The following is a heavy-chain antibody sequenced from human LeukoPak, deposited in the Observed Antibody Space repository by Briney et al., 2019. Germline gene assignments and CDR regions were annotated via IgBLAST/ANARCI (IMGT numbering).Heavy chain of an antibody. CDR1: GFTFDDYA. J-gene: IGHJ3*02. CDR3: AKDVADAARPSDAFDI. CDR2: ISWNSGSI. D-gene: IGHD6-6*01. Sequence: GGSLRLPCAASGFTFDDYAMHWVRQAPGKGLEWVSGISWNSGSIGYADSVKGRFTISRDNAKNSLYLQMNGLRAEDTALYYCAKDVADAARPSDAFDIWGQGTMVTVSS. V-gene: IGHV3-9*01.